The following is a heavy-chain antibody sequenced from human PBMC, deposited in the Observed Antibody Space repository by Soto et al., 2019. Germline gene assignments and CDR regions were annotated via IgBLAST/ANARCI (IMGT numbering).Heavy chain of an antibody. CDR2: IYYSGST. V-gene: IGHV4-59*01. Sequence: PSETLSLTCSVSGGSIIDYYWSWIRQPPGKGLEWIGYIYYSGSTNYNPSLKSRVIISVDTSKNQFSLKLSSVTAADTAVYYCARAPFGDYFDYWGQGILVTVSS. CDR1: GGSIIDYY. CDR3: ARAPFGDYFDY. D-gene: IGHD3-10*01. J-gene: IGHJ4*02.